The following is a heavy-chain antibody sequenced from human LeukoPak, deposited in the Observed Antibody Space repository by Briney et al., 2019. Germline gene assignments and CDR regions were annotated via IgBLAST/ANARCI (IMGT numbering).Heavy chain of an antibody. D-gene: IGHD5-24*01. CDR3: AVNTMGDGYNP. Sequence: GASVKVSCKASGYTFTGYYMHWVRQAPGQGLEWMGWINPNSGGTNYAQKFQGWVTMTRDTSISTAYMELSRLRSDNTAVYYCAVNTMGDGYNPWGQGTLVTVSS. CDR2: INPNSGGT. CDR1: GYTFTGYY. J-gene: IGHJ5*02. V-gene: IGHV1-2*04.